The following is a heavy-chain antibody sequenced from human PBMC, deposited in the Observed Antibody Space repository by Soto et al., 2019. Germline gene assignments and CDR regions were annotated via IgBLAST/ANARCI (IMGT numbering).Heavy chain of an antibody. D-gene: IGHD3-22*01. CDR1: GFTFSSYA. CDR2: ISGSGGST. Sequence: GGSLRLSCAASGFTFSSYAMSWVRQAPGKGLEWVSAISGSGGSTYYADSVKGRFTISRDNSKNTLYLQMNSLRAEDTAVYYCAKAAYTLYYYDSSGSPDGAFDIWGQGTMVTVSS. J-gene: IGHJ3*02. CDR3: AKAAYTLYYYDSSGSPDGAFDI. V-gene: IGHV3-23*01.